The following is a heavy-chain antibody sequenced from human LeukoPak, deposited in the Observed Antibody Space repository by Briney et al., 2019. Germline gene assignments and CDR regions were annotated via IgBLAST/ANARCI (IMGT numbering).Heavy chain of an antibody. Sequence: GASVKVSCKASGYTFTSYAMSWVRQAPGKGLEWVSAISGSGGSTYYADSVKGRFTISRDNSKNTLYLQMNSLRAEDTAVYYCAKAYYWGQGTLVTVSS. J-gene: IGHJ4*02. V-gene: IGHV3-23*01. CDR2: ISGSGGST. CDR1: GYTFTSYA. CDR3: AKAYY.